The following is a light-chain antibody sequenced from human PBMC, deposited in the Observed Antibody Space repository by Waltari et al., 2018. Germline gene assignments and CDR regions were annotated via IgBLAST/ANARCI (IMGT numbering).Light chain of an antibody. J-gene: IGKJ3*01. CDR2: AAS. V-gene: IGKV1D-16*01. Sequence: DIQMTQSPSSLSASVGDRVIISCRASQDISSWLVWYQQKSDEAPTSLIYAASSLHSGGPSRCSGSGSGTDFTLTISSLQPEDFATYYCQQYNSYPPTFGPGTKVDIK. CDR1: QDISSW. CDR3: QQYNSYPPT.